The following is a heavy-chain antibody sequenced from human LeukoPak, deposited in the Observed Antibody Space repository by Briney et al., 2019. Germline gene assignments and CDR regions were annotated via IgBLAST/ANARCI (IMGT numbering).Heavy chain of an antibody. V-gene: IGHV3-7*03. J-gene: IGHJ6*02. CDR1: GFTFSTYW. CDR3: ARDPGGRNSYYYGMDV. CDR2: IKEDGSER. D-gene: IGHD1-26*01. Sequence: GGSLRLSCAASGFTFSTYWMSWVRQAPGKGLEWVANIKEDGSERYYVDSVKGRFTISKDDAKNSLHLQMNSLRAEDTAVYYCARDPGGRNSYYYGMDVWGQGTTVTVSS.